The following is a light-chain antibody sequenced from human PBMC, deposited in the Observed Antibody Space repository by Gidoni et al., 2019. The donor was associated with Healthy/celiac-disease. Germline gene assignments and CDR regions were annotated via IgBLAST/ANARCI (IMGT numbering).Light chain of an antibody. J-gene: IGKJ5*01. V-gene: IGKV1-39*01. CDR2: AAS. Sequence: EIQMTQSPSSLSASVGDRVTITRRASQSISSYLNWYQQKPGKAPKLLIYAASSLHSGVPSSLSGSGSGTDFTLTISSLQPEDFATYYCQQSYSTLSLPFGQGTRLEIK. CDR3: QQSYSTLSLP. CDR1: QSISSY.